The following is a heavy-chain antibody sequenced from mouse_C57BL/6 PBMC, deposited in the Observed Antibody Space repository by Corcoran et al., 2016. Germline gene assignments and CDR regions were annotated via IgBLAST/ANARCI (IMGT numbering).Heavy chain of an antibody. CDR1: GYTFTDYY. CDR2: INPNNGGT. J-gene: IGHJ3*01. CDR3: ASSIYYDYDGFAY. D-gene: IGHD2-4*01. Sequence: EVQLQQSGPELVKPGASVKISCKASGYTFTDYYMNWVKQSHGKSLEWIGDINPNNGGTSYNQKFKGKATLTVDKSSSTAYMELRSLTSEDSAVYYCASSIYYDYDGFAYWGQRTLVTVPA. V-gene: IGHV1-26*01.